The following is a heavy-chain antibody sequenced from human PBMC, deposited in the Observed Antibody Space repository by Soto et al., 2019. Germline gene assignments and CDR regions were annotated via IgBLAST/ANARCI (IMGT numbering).Heavy chain of an antibody. CDR1: CGSIISGDYY. CDR2: IYYSGST. J-gene: IGHJ4*02. Sequence: PSETLSLTCTFSCGSIISGDYYWSWIRQPPGKGLEWIGYIYYSGSTYYNPSLKSRVTISVDTSKNQFSLKLSSVTAADTAVYYCARGGDCSSTSCYSTPLDYWGQGTLVTVSS. D-gene: IGHD2-2*01. V-gene: IGHV4-30-4*01. CDR3: ARGGDCSSTSCYSTPLDY.